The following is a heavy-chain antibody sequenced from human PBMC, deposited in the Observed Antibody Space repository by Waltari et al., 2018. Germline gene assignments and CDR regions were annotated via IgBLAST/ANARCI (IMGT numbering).Heavy chain of an antibody. CDR2: ISSSSSYI. V-gene: IGHV3-21*01. D-gene: IGHD3-10*01. J-gene: IGHJ3*02. CDR1: GFTFSSYS. Sequence: EVQLVESGGGLVKPGGSLRLSCAASGFTFSSYSMNWVRQAPGRWLDWVSSISSSSSYIYYADSVKGRFTSSRDNAKNSLYLQMNSLRAEDTAVYYCVGSRRVLVRGVIIMSPHAFDIWGQGTMVTVSS. CDR3: VGSRRVLVRGVIIMSPHAFDI.